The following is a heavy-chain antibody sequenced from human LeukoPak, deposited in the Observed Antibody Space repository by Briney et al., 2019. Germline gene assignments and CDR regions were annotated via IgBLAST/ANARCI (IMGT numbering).Heavy chain of an antibody. CDR1: GYTFTSYY. D-gene: IGHD3-22*01. J-gene: IGHJ6*03. Sequence: ASVKVSCKASGYTFTSYYMHWVRQAPGQGLEWMGIINPSGGSTSYAQKFQGRVTMTRDTSTSTVYMELSSLRSEDTAVYYCAREMQGSSGYYHMGYYMDVWGKGTTVTISS. V-gene: IGHV1-46*01. CDR3: AREMQGSSGYYHMGYYMDV. CDR2: INPSGGST.